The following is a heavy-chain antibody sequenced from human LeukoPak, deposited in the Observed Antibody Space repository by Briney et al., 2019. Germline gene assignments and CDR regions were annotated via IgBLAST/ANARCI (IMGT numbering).Heavy chain of an antibody. J-gene: IGHJ4*02. Sequence: SQTLSLTCALSGDIVSSNSAAWHWIRQSPSRGLEWLGRTYYRSKWSNDYAVSVKSRITINPDTSTNQFSLQLNSVTPEDTAVYYCARGGALLWFGESNPYYFDYWGQGTLVTVSS. D-gene: IGHD3-10*01. CDR1: GDIVSSNSAA. CDR2: TYYRSKWSN. CDR3: ARGGALLWFGESNPYYFDY. V-gene: IGHV6-1*01.